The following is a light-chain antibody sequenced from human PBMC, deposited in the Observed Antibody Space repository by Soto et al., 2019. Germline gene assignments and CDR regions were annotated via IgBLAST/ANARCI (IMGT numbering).Light chain of an antibody. CDR2: GAS. J-gene: IGKJ2*01. CDR3: QQYGSPPRT. CDR1: QSVSSSY. V-gene: IGKV3-20*01. Sequence: EIQMTQSPCTLSLSLGERATLTCRASQSVSSSYLAWYQQKPGKAPRLLIYGASSRATGVPDRFSGSGSGTEFTLTISRLQPDDFAVYYCQQYGSPPRTFGQGTKLEIK.